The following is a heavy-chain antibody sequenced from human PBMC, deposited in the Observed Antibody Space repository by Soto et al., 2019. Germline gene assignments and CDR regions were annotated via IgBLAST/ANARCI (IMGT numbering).Heavy chain of an antibody. V-gene: IGHV4-31*03. D-gene: IGHD2-8*01. CDR2: IYYSGST. Sequence: VQLQESGPGLVKPSQTLSLTCTVSGGSISSGGYYWSWIRQHPGKGLEWIGYIYYSGSTYYNPSLKSRVTISVDTSKNQCSLKLSSVTAADTAVYYCARVGVHTGWFDPWGQGTLVTVSS. CDR3: ARVGVHTGWFDP. CDR1: GGSISSGGYY. J-gene: IGHJ5*02.